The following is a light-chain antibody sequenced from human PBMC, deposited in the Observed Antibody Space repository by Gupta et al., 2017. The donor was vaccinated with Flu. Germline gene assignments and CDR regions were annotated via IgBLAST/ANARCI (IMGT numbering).Light chain of an antibody. Sequence: AIQLTQSPSFLPASVGDRVTTTCRASLPISSALAWYQQNAGKAPTVLIYDASTLETGVPSRFSGSGCGTDFSLTISSLQPEDFAIYFCQQYNNYLALSFGGGTKVDIK. CDR3: QQYNNYLALS. V-gene: IGKV1D-13*01. J-gene: IGKJ4*01. CDR1: LPISSA. CDR2: DAS.